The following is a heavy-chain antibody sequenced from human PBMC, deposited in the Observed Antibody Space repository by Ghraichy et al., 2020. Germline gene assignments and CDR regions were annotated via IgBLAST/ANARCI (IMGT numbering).Heavy chain of an antibody. D-gene: IGHD6-6*01. V-gene: IGHV4-39*01. J-gene: IGHJ6*02. CDR3: ARIPIAARPRVQRGMDV. Sequence: SETLSLTCTVSGGSISSSSYYWGWIRQPPGKGLEWIGSIYYSGSTYYNPSLKSRVTISVDTSKNQFSLKLSSVTAADTAVYYCARIPIAARPRVQRGMDVWGQGTTVTVSS. CDR2: IYYSGST. CDR1: GGSISSSSYY.